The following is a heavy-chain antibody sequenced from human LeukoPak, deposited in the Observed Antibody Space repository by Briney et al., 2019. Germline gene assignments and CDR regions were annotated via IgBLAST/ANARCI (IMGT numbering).Heavy chain of an antibody. Sequence: PGGSLRLSCAASGFTFSSYAMSWVRQAPGKGLEWVSAFSGSGGSTYYADSVKGRFTISRDNSKNTLYLQMNSLRAEDTAVYYCAKDLVGCSSTSCYFTVGGMDVWGQGTTVTVSS. CDR1: GFTFSSYA. J-gene: IGHJ6*02. V-gene: IGHV3-23*01. D-gene: IGHD2-2*01. CDR3: AKDLVGCSSTSCYFTVGGMDV. CDR2: FSGSGGST.